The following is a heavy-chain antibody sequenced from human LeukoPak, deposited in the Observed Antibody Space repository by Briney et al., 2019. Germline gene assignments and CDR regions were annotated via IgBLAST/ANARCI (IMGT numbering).Heavy chain of an antibody. V-gene: IGHV1-2*02. CDR3: ARGSDIVVVPAAICFDY. CDR1: GYTFTGYY. D-gene: IGHD2-2*02. J-gene: IGHJ4*02. Sequence: ASVKVSCKASGYTFTGYYMHWVRQAPGQGLEWMGWINPNSGGTNYAQKFQGRVTMTRDTSISTAYMELGRLRSDDTAVYYCARGSDIVVVPAAICFDYWGQGTLVTVSS. CDR2: INPNSGGT.